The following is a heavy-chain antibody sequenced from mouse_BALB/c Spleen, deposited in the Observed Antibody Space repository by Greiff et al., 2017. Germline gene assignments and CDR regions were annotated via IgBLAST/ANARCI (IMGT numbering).Heavy chain of an antibody. CDR2: IWSGGST. CDR3: AQLGSQGDY. V-gene: IGHV2-5-1*01. J-gene: IGHJ2*01. D-gene: IGHD4-1*01. Sequence: VKLVESGPSLVQPSQSLSITCTASGFSFTSYGVHWVRQSPGKGLEWLGVIWSGGSTDYNAAFMSRLSITKDNSKSQVFFKMNSLQADDTAIYYCAQLGSQGDYWGQGTTLTVSS. CDR1: GFSFTSYG.